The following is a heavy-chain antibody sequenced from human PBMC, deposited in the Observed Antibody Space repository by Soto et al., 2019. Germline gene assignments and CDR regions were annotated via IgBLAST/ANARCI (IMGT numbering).Heavy chain of an antibody. CDR2: IYYSGST. CDR1: GGSISSYY. D-gene: IGHD2-21*01. V-gene: IGHV4-59*01. Sequence: SETLSLTCTVSGGSISSYYWSWIRQPPGKGLEWIGYIYYSGSTNYNPSLKSRVTISVDTSKNQFSLKLSSVTAAATAVYYCARIVTTISGAYFYHGMDVWGAGNTVT. J-gene: IGHJ6*02. CDR3: ARIVTTISGAYFYHGMDV.